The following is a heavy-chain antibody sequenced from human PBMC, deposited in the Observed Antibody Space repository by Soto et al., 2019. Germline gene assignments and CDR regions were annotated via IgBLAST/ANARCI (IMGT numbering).Heavy chain of an antibody. V-gene: IGHV1-18*01. CDR1: GYTFTSYG. CDR2: ISAYNDNT. D-gene: IGHD3-22*01. CDR3: ARALNYYDSSGYYYGDFDY. J-gene: IGHJ4*02. Sequence: ASVKVSCKASGYTFTSYGISWVRQAPGQGLEWMGWISAYNDNTNYAQKLQGRVTMTTDTSTSTAYMELRSLRSDDTAVYYCARALNYYDSSGYYYGDFDYWGQGTLVTVSS.